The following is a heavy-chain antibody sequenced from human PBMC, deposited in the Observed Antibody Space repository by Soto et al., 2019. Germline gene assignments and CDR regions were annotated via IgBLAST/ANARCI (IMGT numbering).Heavy chain of an antibody. D-gene: IGHD3-16*01. CDR2: ISYDGSNK. Sequence: QVQLVESGGGVVQPGRSLRLSCAASGFTFSSYAMHWVRQAPGKGLEWVAVISYDGSNKYYADSVKGRFTISRDNSKNTLYLQMNSLRAEDTAVYYCARVEAKGALNWFDPWGQGTLVTVSS. J-gene: IGHJ5*02. V-gene: IGHV3-30-3*01. CDR3: ARVEAKGALNWFDP. CDR1: GFTFSSYA.